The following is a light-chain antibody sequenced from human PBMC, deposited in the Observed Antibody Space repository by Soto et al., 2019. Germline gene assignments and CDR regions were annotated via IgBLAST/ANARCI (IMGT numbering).Light chain of an antibody. J-gene: IGLJ1*01. Sequence: QSALTQPASVSGSPGQSITISCTGTSSDIGGYKHVSWYQQHPGKAPKLMIYEVSNRLSGVSNRFSGSKSGNTASLTISGLQAEDEADYYCSSYTTSSTQVFGTGTKVTVL. CDR2: EVS. CDR1: SSDIGGYKH. V-gene: IGLV2-14*01. CDR3: SSYTTSSTQV.